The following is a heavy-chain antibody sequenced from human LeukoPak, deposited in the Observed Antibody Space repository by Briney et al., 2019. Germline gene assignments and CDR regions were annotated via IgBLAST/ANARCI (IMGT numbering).Heavy chain of an antibody. J-gene: IGHJ5*02. CDR2: IDHTGIT. D-gene: IGHD6-13*01. CDR3: ASGYFSSWYMNWFDP. V-gene: IGHV4-59*01. Sequence: PSGTLSLTCTVSDDSITIYYWSWIRQPPGKGLEWIGYIDHTGITNYNPSLNSRVTISRDTSKNHFSLELSSATAADTAVYFCASGYFSSWYMNWFDPWGQGTLVTVSS. CDR1: DDSITIYY.